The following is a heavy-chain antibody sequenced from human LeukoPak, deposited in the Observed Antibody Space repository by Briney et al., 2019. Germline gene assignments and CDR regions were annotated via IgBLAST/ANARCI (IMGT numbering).Heavy chain of an antibody. J-gene: IGHJ4*02. CDR2: IYSGGST. V-gene: IGHV3-53*01. CDR1: GFTVSSNY. CDR3: AKDALAYSSTWYWDY. Sequence: GGSLRLSCAASGFTVSSNYMSWVRQAPGKGLEWVSVIYSGGSTYYADSVKGRFTISRDNSKNTLYLQMNSLRAEDTAVYYCAKDALAYSSTWYWDYWGQGTLVTVSS. D-gene: IGHD6-13*01.